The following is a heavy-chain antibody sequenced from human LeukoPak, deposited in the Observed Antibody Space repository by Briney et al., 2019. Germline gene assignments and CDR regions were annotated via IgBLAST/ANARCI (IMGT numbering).Heavy chain of an antibody. CDR2: ISKSSSTM. Sequence: PGGSLRLSSAVSGFTFSDYTMNWVRHAPGKGLEWVSYISKSSSTMYYADSVKGRFTISRDNAKNSLYLQMNSLRDEDTAVYCCAKGDYSFDYWGQGTLVTVSS. CDR1: GFTFSDYT. J-gene: IGHJ4*02. CDR3: AKGDYSFDY. V-gene: IGHV3-48*02.